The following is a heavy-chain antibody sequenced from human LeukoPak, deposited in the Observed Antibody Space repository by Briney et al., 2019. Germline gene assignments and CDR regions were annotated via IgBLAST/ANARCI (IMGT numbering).Heavy chain of an antibody. V-gene: IGHV3-11*01. Sequence: GGSLRLSCTASGFTFSGHYASWTRQTPEKGLEWISYIDLSSSTIYYADSVKGRFTISRDNAKNSLYLQMNSLRAEDTAVYYCAREVRGRTRGMDVWGQGTTVTVSS. CDR2: IDLSSSTI. D-gene: IGHD2-21*01. CDR3: AREVRGRTRGMDV. CDR1: GFTFSGHY. J-gene: IGHJ6*02.